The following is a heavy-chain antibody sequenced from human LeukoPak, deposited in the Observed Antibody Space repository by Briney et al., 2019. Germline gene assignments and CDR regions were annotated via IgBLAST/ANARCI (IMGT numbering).Heavy chain of an antibody. CDR1: GGSISSYY. CDR3: ARQSADSGSYSLTRPYYFDY. V-gene: IGHV4-59*08. J-gene: IGHJ4*02. Sequence: SETLSLTCTVSGGSISSYYWSWIRQPPGKGLEWIGYIYYSGSTYYNPSLKSRVTISVDTSKNQFSLKLSSVTAADTAVYYCARQSADSGSYSLTRPYYFDYWGQGTLVTVSS. D-gene: IGHD1-26*01. CDR2: IYYSGST.